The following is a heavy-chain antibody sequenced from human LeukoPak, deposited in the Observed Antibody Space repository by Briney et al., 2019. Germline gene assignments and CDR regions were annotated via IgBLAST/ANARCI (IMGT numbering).Heavy chain of an antibody. Sequence: SETLSLTCTVSGGSISSYYWSWIRQPPGKGLEWIGYIYYSGSTNYNPSLKSRVTISVDTSKNQFSLKLSSVTAADTAVYYCASFLDDYSNLAFDYWGQGTLVTVSS. CDR1: GGSISSYY. D-gene: IGHD4-11*01. J-gene: IGHJ4*02. CDR2: IYYSGST. CDR3: ASFLDDYSNLAFDY. V-gene: IGHV4-59*01.